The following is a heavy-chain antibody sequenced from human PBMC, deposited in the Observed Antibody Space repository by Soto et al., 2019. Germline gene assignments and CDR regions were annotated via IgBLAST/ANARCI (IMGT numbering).Heavy chain of an antibody. Sequence: EVQLVESGGGLVQPGGSLRLSCAASGFTFSSNWMHRVRQAPGKGPVWVSRIKSDGSITNYADAVKGRFTISRDNAKNTLYLPMDSLRTEDTAVYYCAATVGTRPNWGQGTLVTVSS. J-gene: IGHJ4*02. CDR2: IKSDGSIT. CDR3: AATVGTRPN. V-gene: IGHV3-74*01. D-gene: IGHD7-27*01. CDR1: GFTFSSNW.